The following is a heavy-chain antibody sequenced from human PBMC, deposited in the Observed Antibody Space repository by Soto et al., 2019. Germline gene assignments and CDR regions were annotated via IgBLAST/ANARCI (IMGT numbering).Heavy chain of an antibody. V-gene: IGHV1-69*01. CDR3: ARSQGSSTSLEIYYYYYYGMDV. CDR1: VGTFSSYA. CDR2: IIPISDTT. Sequence: QVQLVQSGAEVKKPGSSVKVSCKSSVGTFSSYAISWVRQAPGQGLEWMGGIIPISDTTNYAQKCQGRVTSTADSCTSTDYMELSSLRSEDTAVYYCARSQGSSTSLEIYYYYYYGMDVWGQGTTVTVSS. D-gene: IGHD2-2*01. J-gene: IGHJ6*02.